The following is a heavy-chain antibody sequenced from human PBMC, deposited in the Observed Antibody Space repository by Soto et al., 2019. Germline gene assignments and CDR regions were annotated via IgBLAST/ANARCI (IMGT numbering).Heavy chain of an antibody. CDR2: ISGSSDAA. Sequence: EVQLLESGGGLVQPGGSLRLSCAASGFPFSTSAMNWVRQAPGKGLEWVSIISGSSDAAYYAESVKGRFASSRDNSKNTLYLHMNSLRAEDTAVYYFAKYSGSYPVYNGLSLWGQGTTVTVS. J-gene: IGHJ6*02. CDR3: AKYSGSYPVYNGLSL. D-gene: IGHD1-26*01. V-gene: IGHV3-23*01. CDR1: GFPFSTSA.